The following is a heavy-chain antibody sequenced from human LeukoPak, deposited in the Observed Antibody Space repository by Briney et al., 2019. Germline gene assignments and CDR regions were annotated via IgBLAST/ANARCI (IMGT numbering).Heavy chain of an antibody. CDR1: GGSISSYY. CDR2: IYYSGST. CDR3: ARHSRGWLKPFDY. D-gene: IGHD5-24*01. V-gene: IGHV4-59*01. J-gene: IGHJ4*02. Sequence: PSETLSLTCTVSGGSISSYYWSWIRQPPGKGLEWIGYIYYSGSTNYNPSLKSRVTISVDTSKNQFSLKLSSVTAADTAVYYCARHSRGWLKPFDYWGQGTLVTVSS.